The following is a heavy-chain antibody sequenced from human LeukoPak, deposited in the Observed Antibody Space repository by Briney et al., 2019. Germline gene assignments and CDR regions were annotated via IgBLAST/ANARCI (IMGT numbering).Heavy chain of an antibody. J-gene: IGHJ6*03. V-gene: IGHV1-2*02. CDR2: INPNSGGT. CDR1: GYTFTGYY. D-gene: IGHD4-17*01. Sequence: ASVKVSGKASGYTFTGYYMHWVRQAPGQGLEWMGWINPNSGGTNYAQKFQGRVTMTRDTSISTAYMELSRLRSDDTAVYYCARGTTLTTLPYYYYFIDVWGKGTTVTISS. CDR3: ARGTTLTTLPYYYYFIDV.